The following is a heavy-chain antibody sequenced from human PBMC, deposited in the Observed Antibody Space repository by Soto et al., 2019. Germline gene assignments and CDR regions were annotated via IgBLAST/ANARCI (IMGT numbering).Heavy chain of an antibody. CDR1: GFTFSSYR. J-gene: IGHJ6*02. Sequence: EVQLVESGGGLVQPGGSLRLSCAASGFTFSSYRMHWARQAPGKGLVWVSRINSDGSSTSYADSVKGRFTISRDNAKNTLYLQMNSLRAEDTAVYYCARMWAVAGLYYYYGMDVWGQGTTVTVSS. CDR3: ARMWAVAGLYYYYGMDV. CDR2: INSDGSST. D-gene: IGHD6-19*01. V-gene: IGHV3-74*01.